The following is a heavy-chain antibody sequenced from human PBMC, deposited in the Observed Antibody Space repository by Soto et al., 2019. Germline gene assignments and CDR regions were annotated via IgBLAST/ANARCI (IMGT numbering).Heavy chain of an antibody. V-gene: IGHV3-23*01. Sequence: EVQLLESGGGSVQPGGSLRLSCAASGFTFSVFAMSWVRQAPGKGLELVSTISGRGENTYYADSVKGRFTISRDNSKNTLKLQMNSLRGEDTAVYYCAKDRGTGDYGVNAVDIWGQGTMVTVAS. D-gene: IGHD7-27*01. J-gene: IGHJ3*02. CDR3: AKDRGTGDYGVNAVDI. CDR2: ISGRGENT. CDR1: GFTFSVFA.